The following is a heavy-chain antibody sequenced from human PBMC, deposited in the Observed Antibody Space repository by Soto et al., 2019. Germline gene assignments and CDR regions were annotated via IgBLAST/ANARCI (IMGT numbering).Heavy chain of an antibody. CDR1: GFTFSSYS. D-gene: IGHD1-1*01. CDR2: ISSSSSTI. CDR3: ARETSGPYRRPYHWFDP. V-gene: IGHV3-48*01. Sequence: GGSLRLSCAASGFTFSSYSMNWVRQAPGKGLEWVSYISSSSSTIYYADSVKGRFTISRDNAKNSLYLQMNSLRAEDTAVYYCARETSGPYRRPYHWFDPWGQGTLVTVSS. J-gene: IGHJ5*02.